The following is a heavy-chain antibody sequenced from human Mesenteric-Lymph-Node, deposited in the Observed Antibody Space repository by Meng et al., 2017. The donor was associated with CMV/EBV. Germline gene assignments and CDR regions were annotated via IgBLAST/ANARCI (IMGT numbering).Heavy chain of an antibody. D-gene: IGHD6-13*01. CDR1: GFTFSSYA. V-gene: IGHV3-48*04. Sequence: GGSLRLSCAASGFTFSSYAMSWVRQAPGKGLEWVSYISSSGITIYYADSVKGRFTISRDNAKNSLYLQMNSLRAEDTAVYYCATGAAAGTVYYYHYDMDVWGQGTTVTVSS. J-gene: IGHJ6*02. CDR2: ISSSGITI. CDR3: ATGAAAGTVYYYHYDMDV.